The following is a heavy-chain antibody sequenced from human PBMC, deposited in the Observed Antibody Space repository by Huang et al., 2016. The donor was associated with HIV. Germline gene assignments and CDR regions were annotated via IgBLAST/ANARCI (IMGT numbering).Heavy chain of an antibody. J-gene: IGHJ4*02. Sequence: QVQLLQSGAEVKKPGSSVKVSCKASGGPFRSYSIAWVRQAPGQGLGGMASLMPVVESPNYAQKLQGRVRVTADEPTSTVYMELRELRPDDTAVYFCARGSLEYSVSSSLDYWGQGTHVTVSS. CDR2: LMPVVESP. CDR1: GGPFRSYS. V-gene: IGHV1-69*11. D-gene: IGHD4-4*01. CDR3: ARGSLEYSVSSSLDY.